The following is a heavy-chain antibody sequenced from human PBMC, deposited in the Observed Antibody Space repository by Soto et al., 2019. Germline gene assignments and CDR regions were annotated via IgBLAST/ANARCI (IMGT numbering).Heavy chain of an antibody. D-gene: IGHD6-13*01. CDR1: GYTLTELS. Sequence: QVQLVQSGAEVKKPGASVKVSCKVSGYTLTELSMHWVRQAPGKGLEWMGGFEPEDGETIYAQKFQGRVNITEDTSTDTVYVELSSLRSEDTAVYYCATDRPYDSSSWFFDYCGQGTLVTVSS. J-gene: IGHJ4*02. CDR3: ATDRPYDSSSWFFDY. CDR2: FEPEDGET. V-gene: IGHV1-24*01.